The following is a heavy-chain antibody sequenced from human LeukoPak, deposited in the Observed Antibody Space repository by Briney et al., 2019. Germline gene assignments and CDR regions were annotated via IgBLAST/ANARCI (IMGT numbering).Heavy chain of an antibody. CDR3: ARGLGTYDSSELTWPMISF. V-gene: IGHV1-8*01. Sequence: ASVKVSCKASGYTFTSYEINWVRQATGQGLGWMGWMNPNSGDTAYAQKFQGRITMTRSTSISTAYMELSSLRSEDTAVYYCARGLGTYDSSELTWPMISFWGQGTLVTVSS. D-gene: IGHD3-22*01. CDR1: GYTFTSYE. CDR2: MNPNSGDT. J-gene: IGHJ4*02.